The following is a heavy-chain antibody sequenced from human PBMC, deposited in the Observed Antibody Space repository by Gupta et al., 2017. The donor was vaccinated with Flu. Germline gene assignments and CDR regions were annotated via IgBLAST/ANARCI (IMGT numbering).Heavy chain of an antibody. D-gene: IGHD5-18*01. Sequence: EVQLVESGGGLFKPGGSLRFSCAASGFTFNGYSMNWFRQAPGMGLEWVSSISISSTDIYYADSVKGRFAISRDNAKNSLYLQMNSLRAEDTAVYYCARERGYSYGYSDYWGRGTLVTVSS. CDR3: ARERGYSYGYSDY. CDR1: GFTFNGYS. V-gene: IGHV3-21*01. J-gene: IGHJ4*02. CDR2: ISISSTDI.